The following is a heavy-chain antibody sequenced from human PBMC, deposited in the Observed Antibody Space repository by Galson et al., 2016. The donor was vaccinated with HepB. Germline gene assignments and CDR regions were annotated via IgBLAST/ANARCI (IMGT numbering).Heavy chain of an antibody. J-gene: IGHJ3*02. CDR3: ARVSHDSFDI. Sequence: SETLSLTCAVSGVSVTSGGYYWSWIRQPPGKGLEWIGYCYYTANTGYNPSLESRVTISRDTSKNHFSLTLNSLTAADTAVYYCARVSHDSFDIWGQGTMVTDSS. CDR1: GVSVTSGGYY. V-gene: IGHV4-61*03. CDR2: CYYTANT.